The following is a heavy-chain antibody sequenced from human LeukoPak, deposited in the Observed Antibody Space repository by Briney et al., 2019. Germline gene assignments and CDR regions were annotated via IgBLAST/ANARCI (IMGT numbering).Heavy chain of an antibody. CDR1: GGSISSYY. D-gene: IGHD3-22*01. Sequence: SETLSLTCTVSGGSISSYYWNWIRQPAGKGLEWIGRIYTSVSTTYNPSLKSGVTISVDKSTNQFSLKLSSVTAADTAVYYCAREPFYYDSTLLDAFDIWGQGTMVTVSS. CDR3: AREPFYYDSTLLDAFDI. CDR2: IYTSVST. J-gene: IGHJ3*02. V-gene: IGHV4-4*07.